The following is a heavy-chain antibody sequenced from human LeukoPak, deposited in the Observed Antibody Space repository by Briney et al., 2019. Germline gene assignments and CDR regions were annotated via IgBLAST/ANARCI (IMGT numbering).Heavy chain of an antibody. D-gene: IGHD6-25*01. J-gene: IGHJ5*02. CDR3: ARQARGYYSWFDP. CDR1: GYSFTSYW. CDR2: IYPGDSDT. Sequence: GESLKISCKGSGYSFTSYWIGWVRQMPGKGLEWMGIIYPGDSDTRYSPSFQGQVTISADKSSTAYLQWSSLKASDTAMYYCARQARGYYSWFDPWGQGTLVTVSS. V-gene: IGHV5-51*01.